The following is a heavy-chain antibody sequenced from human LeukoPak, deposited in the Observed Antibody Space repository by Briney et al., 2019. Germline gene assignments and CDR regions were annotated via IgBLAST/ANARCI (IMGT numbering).Heavy chain of an antibody. J-gene: IGHJ6*03. V-gene: IGHV4-34*01. CDR2: INHSGST. Sequence: SETLSLTCAVYGGSFSGCYWSRIRQPPGKGLEWIGEINHSGSTNYNPSLKSRVTISVDTSKNQFSLKLSSVTAADTAVYYCAREYGVPSYYYYYMDVWGKGTTVTVSS. CDR1: GGSFSGCY. CDR3: AREYGVPSYYYYYMDV. D-gene: IGHD2-2*01.